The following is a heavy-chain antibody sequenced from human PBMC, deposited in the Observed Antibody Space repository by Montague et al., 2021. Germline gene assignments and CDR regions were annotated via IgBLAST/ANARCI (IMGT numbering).Heavy chain of an antibody. CDR1: GGSISSGGFY. J-gene: IGHJ4*02. D-gene: IGHD2-15*01. Sequence: TLSLTCSVSGGSISSGGFYWSWIRQHPGKGPEWIGSIYDSGNTNYNPSLKSRLTLSRDTSKNQVSLRLTSVTAAETAVYYCARSGGYCSGGRCDTFDYQGPGNPGHRLL. CDR3: ARSGGYCSGGRCDTFDY. CDR2: IYDSGNT. V-gene: IGHV4-31*03.